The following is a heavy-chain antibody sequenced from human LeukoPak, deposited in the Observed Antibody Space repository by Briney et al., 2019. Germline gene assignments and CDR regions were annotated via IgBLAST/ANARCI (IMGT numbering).Heavy chain of an antibody. CDR2: IWYDGSNK. Sequence: GRSLRLSCAASGFTFSSYGMHWVRQAPGKGLEWVAVIWYDGSNKYYADSVKGRFTISRVNSKNTLYLQMNSLRAEDTAVYYCARDPYSGYDSYYFDYWGQGTLVTVSS. D-gene: IGHD5-12*01. CDR1: GFTFSSYG. J-gene: IGHJ4*02. CDR3: ARDPYSGYDSYYFDY. V-gene: IGHV3-33*01.